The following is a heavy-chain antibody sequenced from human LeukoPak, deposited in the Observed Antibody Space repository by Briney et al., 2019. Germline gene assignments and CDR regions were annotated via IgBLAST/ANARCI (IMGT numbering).Heavy chain of an antibody. CDR3: AKDRQQQLPPLGFFDY. CDR1: GFTFSSYA. CDR2: ISGSGGST. J-gene: IGHJ4*02. V-gene: IGHV3-23*01. Sequence: GGSLRLSCAASGFTFSSYALSWVRQPRGKGLEWVSAISGSGGSTYYYADSVKGRFTISRDNSKNTLYLQMNSLRAEDTAVYYCAKDRQQQLPPLGFFDYWGQGSLVTVSS. D-gene: IGHD6-13*01.